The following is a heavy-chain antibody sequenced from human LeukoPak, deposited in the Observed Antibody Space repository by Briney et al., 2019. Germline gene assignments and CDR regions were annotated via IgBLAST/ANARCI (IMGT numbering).Heavy chain of an antibody. V-gene: IGHV1-69*01. CDR1: GGTFSSYA. CDR3: AREQPSSGPHSSGYYLADY. J-gene: IGHJ4*02. Sequence: GSSVKVSCKASGGTFSSYAISWVRQAPGQGLEWMGGIIPIFGTANYAQKFQGRVTITADESTSTAYMELSSLRSEDTAVYYCAREQPSSGPHSSGYYLADYWGQGTLVTVSS. D-gene: IGHD3-22*01. CDR2: IIPIFGTA.